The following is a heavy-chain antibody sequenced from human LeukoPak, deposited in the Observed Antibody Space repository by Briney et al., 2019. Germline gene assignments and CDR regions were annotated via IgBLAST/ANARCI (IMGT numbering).Heavy chain of an antibody. CDR3: ARETVGLDY. V-gene: IGHV3-48*02. D-gene: IGHD4-23*01. CDR1: GFTFSSYS. Sequence: GGSLRLSCAASGFTFSSYSMNWVRQAPGKGLEWVSYISDGSSTIYYADSVRGRFTISRDNAKNSPYLQINGLRDEDTAVYYCARETVGLDYWGQGTLVTVSS. J-gene: IGHJ4*02. CDR2: ISDGSSTI.